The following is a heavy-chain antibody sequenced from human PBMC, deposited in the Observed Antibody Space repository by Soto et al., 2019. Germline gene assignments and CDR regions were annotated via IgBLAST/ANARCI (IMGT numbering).Heavy chain of an antibody. CDR2: ISAHNGNT. CDR1: GYAFTTYG. D-gene: IGHD1-1*01. CDR3: ARGRYGDY. Sequence: QVHLVQSGAEVKKPGASVKVSCKGSGYAFTTYGITWVRQAPGQGLEWMGWISAHNGNTNYAQKLQGRVTVTRDTTTSTADMELRSLRSDDTVVYYCARGRYGDYWGQGALVTVSS. J-gene: IGHJ4*02. V-gene: IGHV1-18*01.